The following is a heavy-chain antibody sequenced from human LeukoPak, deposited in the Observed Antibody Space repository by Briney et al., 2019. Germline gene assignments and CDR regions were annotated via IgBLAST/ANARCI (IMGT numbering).Heavy chain of an antibody. V-gene: IGHV1-69*05. CDR2: IIPIFGTA. D-gene: IGHD2-2*01. J-gene: IGHJ4*02. Sequence: SVKVSCKASGYTFTGYYMHWVRQAPGQGLEWMGGIIPIFGTANYAQKFQGRVTITTDESTSTAYMELSSLRSEDTAVYYCAREPVVPAAIRPYYFDYWGQGTLVTVSS. CDR1: GYTFTGYY. CDR3: AREPVVPAAIRPYYFDY.